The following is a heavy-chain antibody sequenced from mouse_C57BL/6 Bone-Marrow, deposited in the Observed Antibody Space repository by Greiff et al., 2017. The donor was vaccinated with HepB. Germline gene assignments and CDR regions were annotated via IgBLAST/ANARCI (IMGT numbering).Heavy chain of an antibody. J-gene: IGHJ4*01. Sequence: VQLQQSGAELVRPGASVKLSCTASGFNIKDDYMHWVKQRPEQGLEWIGWIDPENGDTEYASKFQGKATITADTPSNTAYLQLSSLTSEDTAVYYCTTEIYLGDYWGQGTSVTVSS. D-gene: IGHD1-1*01. CDR1: GFNIKDDY. CDR3: TTEIYLGDY. CDR2: IDPENGDT. V-gene: IGHV14-4*01.